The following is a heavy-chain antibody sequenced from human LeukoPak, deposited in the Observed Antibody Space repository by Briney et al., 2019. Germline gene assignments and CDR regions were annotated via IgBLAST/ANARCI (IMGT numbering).Heavy chain of an antibody. D-gene: IGHD6-13*01. CDR2: IKQDGREK. J-gene: IGHJ4*02. Sequence: GGSLRLSCAASGFTFSTYLMTWVRQAPGKGLEWVANIKQDGREKYYVDSVKGRFTISRDNTKNSPYLQMNSLRAEDTAVYYCASERPSSSWYDYWGQGTLVTVSS. CDR1: GFTFSTYL. CDR3: ASERPSSSWYDY. V-gene: IGHV3-7*01.